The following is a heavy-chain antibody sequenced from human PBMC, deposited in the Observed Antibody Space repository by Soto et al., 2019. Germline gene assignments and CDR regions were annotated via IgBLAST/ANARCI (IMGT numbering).Heavy chain of an antibody. CDR1: GGSISSSNW. J-gene: IGHJ5*02. V-gene: IGHV4-4*02. D-gene: IGHD2-2*01. CDR3: ARGGIVVVPAAQHYNWFDP. Sequence: PSETLSLTCAVSGGSISSSNWWSWVRQPPGKGLEWIGEIYHSGSTNYNPSLKSRVTVSVDKSKNQFSLKLSSVTAADTAVYYCARGGIVVVPAAQHYNWFDPWGQGTLVTVSS. CDR2: IYHSGST.